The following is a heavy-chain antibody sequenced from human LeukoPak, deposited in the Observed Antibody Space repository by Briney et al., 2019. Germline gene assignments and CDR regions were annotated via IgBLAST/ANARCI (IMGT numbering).Heavy chain of an antibody. CDR3: ARGTGLDY. CDR1: GFPFSSYE. J-gene: IGHJ4*02. D-gene: IGHD1-14*01. Sequence: GESLRLSCAASGFPFSSYEMNWVRQAQGKVLEWVSYISSSGDSIYYADSVKGRFTVSRDNAKKSLYLHMNSLRDDDTAVYYCARGTGLDYWGQGTLVTVSS. CDR2: ISSSGDSI. V-gene: IGHV3-48*03.